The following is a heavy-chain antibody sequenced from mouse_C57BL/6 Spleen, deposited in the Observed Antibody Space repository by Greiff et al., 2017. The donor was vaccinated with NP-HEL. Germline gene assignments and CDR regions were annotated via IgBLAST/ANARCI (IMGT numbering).Heavy chain of an antibody. J-gene: IGHJ3*01. CDR3: ARRVTGRGWFAY. D-gene: IGHD2-2*01. Sequence: QVQRQQSGAELMKPGASVKLSCKATGYTFTGYWIEWVKQRPGHGLEWIGEILPGSGSTNYNEKFKGKATFTADPSSNTAYMQLSSLTTEDSAIYYRARRVTGRGWFAYWGQGTLVTVSA. CDR1: GYTFTGYW. V-gene: IGHV1-9*01. CDR2: ILPGSGST.